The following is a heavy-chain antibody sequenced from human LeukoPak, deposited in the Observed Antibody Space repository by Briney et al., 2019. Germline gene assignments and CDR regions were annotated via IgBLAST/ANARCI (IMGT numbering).Heavy chain of an antibody. Sequence: PSETLSLTCTVSGGSISSGSYYWSWIRQPAGKGLEWIGRIYTSGSTNYNPSLKSRVTISVDTSKNQFSLKLSSVTAADTAVYYCARETVVRGVNYGSGSYSHWGQGTLVTVSS. J-gene: IGHJ4*02. CDR2: IYTSGST. V-gene: IGHV4-61*02. CDR1: GGSISSGSYY. D-gene: IGHD3-10*01. CDR3: ARETVVRGVNYGSGSYSH.